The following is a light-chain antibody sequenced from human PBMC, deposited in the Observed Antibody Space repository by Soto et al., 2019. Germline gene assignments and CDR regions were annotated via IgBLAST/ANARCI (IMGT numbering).Light chain of an antibody. CDR1: KLGDKY. J-gene: IGLJ1*01. CDR3: QAWDSSTARGV. CDR2: QDT. V-gene: IGLV3-1*01. Sequence: SYELTQPPSVSVSPGQTASITCPGDKLGDKYACWYQQKPGQSPVLVIYQDTKRPSGIPERFSGSNSGNTATLTISGTQAMDEADYYCQAWDSSTARGVFGTGTKLTV.